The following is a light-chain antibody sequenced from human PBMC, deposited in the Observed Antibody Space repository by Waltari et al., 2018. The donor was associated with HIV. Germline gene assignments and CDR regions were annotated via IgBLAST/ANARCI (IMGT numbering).Light chain of an antibody. V-gene: IGLV1-44*01. CDR3: ATWDDSLNGPL. CDR1: TSNIGTNT. Sequence: QSVLTQPPSASGTPGQRVTISCSGSTSNIGTNTVNWYQQLPGTAPKLIIDIDHRRPSGVPGRFSGSKSDTSASLAISGLQSDDEANYYCATWDDSLNGPLFGGGTKLTVL. CDR2: IDH. J-gene: IGLJ2*01.